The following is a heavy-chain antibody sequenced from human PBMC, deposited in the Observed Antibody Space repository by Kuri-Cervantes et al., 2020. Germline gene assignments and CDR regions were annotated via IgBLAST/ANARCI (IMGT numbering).Heavy chain of an antibody. CDR1: GGSFSGYY. Sequence: SETLSLTCAVYGGSFSGYYWSWIRQPPGKGLEWIGEINHSGSTNYNPSLKSRVTISVDTARNQVSLRLTSVTAADTAMYYCARQSSGYLRDYWGQGTLVTVSS. J-gene: IGHJ4*02. D-gene: IGHD3-22*01. CDR2: INHSGST. CDR3: ARQSSGYLRDY. V-gene: IGHV4-34*01.